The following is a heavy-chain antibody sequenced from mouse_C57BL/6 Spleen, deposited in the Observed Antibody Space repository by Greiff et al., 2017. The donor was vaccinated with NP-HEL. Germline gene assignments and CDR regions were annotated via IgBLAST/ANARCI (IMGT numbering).Heavy chain of an antibody. CDR2: IYPGSGST. Sequence: VQLQQSGAELVKPGASVKMSCKASGYTFTSYWITWVKQRPGQGLEWIGDIYPGSGSTNYYEKFKSKATLTVDTSSSTAYMQLSSLTSEDSAVYYCARRYYGSRYWYFDVWGTGTTVTVSS. CDR3: ARRYYGSRYWYFDV. CDR1: GYTFTSYW. J-gene: IGHJ1*03. D-gene: IGHD1-1*01. V-gene: IGHV1-55*01.